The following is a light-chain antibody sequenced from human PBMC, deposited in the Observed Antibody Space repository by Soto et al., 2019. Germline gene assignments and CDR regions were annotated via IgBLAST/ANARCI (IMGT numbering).Light chain of an antibody. Sequence: DIVLTQSPATLSVSPGDTVTISCRASESLFGFLAWYQQKPGQAPRLLMYGVSTRATGIPARFSGGGSATDFNLTISSRLSEDSAFYFCQSYNDWPFASGLGTRLEI. CDR1: ESLFGF. V-gene: IGKV3-15*01. CDR2: GVS. CDR3: QSYNDWPFA. J-gene: IGKJ2*01.